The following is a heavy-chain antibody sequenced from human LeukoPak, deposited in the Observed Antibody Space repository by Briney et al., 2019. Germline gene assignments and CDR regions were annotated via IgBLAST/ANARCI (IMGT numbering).Heavy chain of an antibody. CDR2: ISSSGSTI. Sequence: GGSLRLXCAASGFTFSDYYMSWIRQAPGKGLEWVSYISSSGSTIYYADSVKGRFTISRDNAKNSLYLQMNSLRAEDTAVYYCARVKGARAAAGTAFDYWGQGTLVTVSS. J-gene: IGHJ4*02. D-gene: IGHD6-13*01. CDR1: GFTFSDYY. V-gene: IGHV3-11*04. CDR3: ARVKGARAAAGTAFDY.